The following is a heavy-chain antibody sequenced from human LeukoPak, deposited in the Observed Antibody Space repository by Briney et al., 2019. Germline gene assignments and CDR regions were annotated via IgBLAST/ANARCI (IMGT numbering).Heavy chain of an antibody. D-gene: IGHD3-10*01. CDR1: GGSFSGYY. J-gene: IGHJ4*02. Sequence: PSETLSLTCAVYGGSFSGYYWSWIRQPPGKGLEWMGEINHSGSTNYNPSLKSRVTISVDTSKNQFSLKLSSVTAADTAVYCCARRPLWFGELLPLDYWGQGTLVTVSS. CDR2: INHSGST. V-gene: IGHV4-34*01. CDR3: ARRPLWFGELLPLDY.